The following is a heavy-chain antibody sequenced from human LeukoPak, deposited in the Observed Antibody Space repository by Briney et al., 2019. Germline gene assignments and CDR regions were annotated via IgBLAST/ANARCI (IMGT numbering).Heavy chain of an antibody. V-gene: IGHV3-23*01. D-gene: IGHD2-2*01. J-gene: IGHJ4*02. Sequence: PGGSLRLSRAASGFTFSSYAMSWVRQAPGKGLEWVSGITDSGFTTFYANSVKGRFTISRDNSKNTLYLQMNSLRAEDTAVYYFANAGFCSSTPFYNPFEHWGQGTLVTVSS. CDR2: ITDSGFTT. CDR1: GFTFSSYA. CDR3: ANAGFCSSTPFYNPFEH.